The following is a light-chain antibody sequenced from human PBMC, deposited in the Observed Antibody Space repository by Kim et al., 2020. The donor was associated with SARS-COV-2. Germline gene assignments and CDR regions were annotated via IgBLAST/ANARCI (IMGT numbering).Light chain of an antibody. Sequence: ALGQTVKITCQGDSLTSYYASWYQQKPGQAPILVIYGRNNRPSGIPDRFSVSSSVNTASLTITGAQAEDEADYYCNSRDSTGKRWVFGTGTKVTVL. CDR2: GRN. CDR3: NSRDSTGKRWV. J-gene: IGLJ1*01. CDR1: SLTSYY. V-gene: IGLV3-19*01.